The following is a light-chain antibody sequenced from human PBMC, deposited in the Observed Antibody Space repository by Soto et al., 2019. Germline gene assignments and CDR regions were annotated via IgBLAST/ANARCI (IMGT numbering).Light chain of an antibody. CDR2: GAF. CDR3: QVYNNWPPIT. J-gene: IGKJ5*01. V-gene: IGKV3-15*01. Sequence: ETVITQSPATLSVSPGERATLSCRANESIRNNLAWYQEKPGQAPRLLIYGAFTRANGRPDRFSGGGFGTELTLTISSVQSEDFAVYYCQVYNNWPPITFGQGTRLEIK. CDR1: ESIRNN.